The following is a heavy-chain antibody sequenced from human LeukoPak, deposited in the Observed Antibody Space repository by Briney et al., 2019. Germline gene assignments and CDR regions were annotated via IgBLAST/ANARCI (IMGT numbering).Heavy chain of an antibody. J-gene: IGHJ5*02. D-gene: IGHD4-11*01. CDR2: IYYSGTT. Sequence: SETLSLTCSVSAGSISSGSYFWGWIRQPPGKGLVWIGSIYYSGTTYYNPSLKSRVTMSVDTSTNQFSLELSSVTAADTAVYYCAREAPGHTTTYNSFDPWGQGILVTVSS. V-gene: IGHV4-39*07. CDR1: AGSISSGSYF. CDR3: AREAPGHTTTYNSFDP.